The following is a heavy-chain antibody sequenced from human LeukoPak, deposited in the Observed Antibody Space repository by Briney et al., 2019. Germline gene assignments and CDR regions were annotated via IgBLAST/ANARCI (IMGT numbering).Heavy chain of an antibody. D-gene: IGHD3-22*01. CDR3: AKDLYDSSSYIQYYFDC. J-gene: IGHJ4*02. V-gene: IGHV3-23*01. CDR2: FSGSGNST. CDR1: GFTFSSYA. Sequence: GGPLRLSCAASGFTFSSYAMSWVRQAPGKGLEWVSAFSGSGNSTYYADSVKGRFTISRDNSKNTLYLQVNSLRAEDTAVYYCAKDLYDSSSYIQYYFDCWGQGTLVTVSS.